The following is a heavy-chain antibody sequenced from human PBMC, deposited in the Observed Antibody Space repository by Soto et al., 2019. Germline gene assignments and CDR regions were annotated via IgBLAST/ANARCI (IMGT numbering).Heavy chain of an antibody. D-gene: IGHD5-18*01. V-gene: IGHV1-69*13. J-gene: IGHJ4*02. CDR2: IIPIFGTA. Sequence: SVKVSCKASGGTFSSYAISWVRQAPGQGLEWMGGIIPIFGTANYAQKFQGRVTITADESTSTAYMELSSLRSEDTAVYYCVNGYSYATSRDYWGQGTLVTVSS. CDR3: VNGYSYATSRDY. CDR1: GGTFSSYA.